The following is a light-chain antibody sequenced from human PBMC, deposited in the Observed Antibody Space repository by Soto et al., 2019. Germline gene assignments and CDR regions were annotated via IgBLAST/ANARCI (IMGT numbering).Light chain of an antibody. Sequence: TQSPATLSVSPGERATLSCRASQSVSSNLAWYQQKPGKAPKLLIYAASTLQSGVPSRFSGRGSGTDFTLTISSLQPEDFATYYCQQLNSYPWTFGQGTKVEIK. J-gene: IGKJ1*01. CDR2: AAS. CDR1: QSVSSN. CDR3: QQLNSYPWT. V-gene: IGKV1-9*01.